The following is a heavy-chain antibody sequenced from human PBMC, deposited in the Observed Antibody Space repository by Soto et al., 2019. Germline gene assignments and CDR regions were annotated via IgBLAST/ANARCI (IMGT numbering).Heavy chain of an antibody. CDR2: INADSGDK. D-gene: IGHD3-9*01. CDR3: ATRDYDILTGYLHI. CDR1: EHTSTIYY. V-gene: IGHV1-2*02. J-gene: IGHJ1*01. Sequence: QAHLVQSGAEVRKPGASVKVSCQALEHTSTIYYIHWVRQARGQGLEWMGWINADSGDKTYAEDFRGRGTFTRDTSTSTLHMELSRLRLDDTAMYFCATRDYDILTGYLHIWGQGTLITVSS.